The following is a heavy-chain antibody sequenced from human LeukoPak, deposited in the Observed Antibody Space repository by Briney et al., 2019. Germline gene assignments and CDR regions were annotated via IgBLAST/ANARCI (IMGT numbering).Heavy chain of an antibody. CDR2: IYYSGST. D-gene: IGHD2-15*01. V-gene: IGHV4-39*01. CDR1: GGSISSSSYY. Sequence: SQTLSLTCTVSGGSISSSSYYWGWIRQPPGKGLEWIGSIYYSGSTYYNPSLKSRVTISVDTSKNQFSLKLSSVTAADTAVYYCARQYCSGGSCRFDYWGQGTLVTVSS. CDR3: ARQYCSGGSCRFDY. J-gene: IGHJ4*02.